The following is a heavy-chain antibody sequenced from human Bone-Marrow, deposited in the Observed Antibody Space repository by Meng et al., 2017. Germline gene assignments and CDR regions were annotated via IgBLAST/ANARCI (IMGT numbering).Heavy chain of an antibody. Sequence: QGQLVQPGAEVKKPVASVTGPCKASVYPFTSYGISGVRQAPGQGLEWMGWISAYNGNTNYAQKLQGRVTMTTDTSTSTAYMELRSLRSDDTAVYYCARDLGGDDWGQGTLVTVSS. V-gene: IGHV1-18*01. CDR1: VYPFTSYG. CDR2: ISAYNGNT. CDR3: ARDLGGDD. J-gene: IGHJ4*02. D-gene: IGHD3-10*01.